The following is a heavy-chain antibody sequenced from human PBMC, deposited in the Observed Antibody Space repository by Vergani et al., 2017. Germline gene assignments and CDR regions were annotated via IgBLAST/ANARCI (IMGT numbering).Heavy chain of an antibody. CDR3: AGDAHMGYCSSTSCYTAYYYGMDV. Sequence: QVQLVQSGAEVKKPGSSVKVSCKASGGTFSSYAISWVRQAPGQGLEWMGGIIPIFGTANYAQKFQGRVTITADESTSTAYMELSSLRSEDAAVYYCAGDAHMGYCSSTSCYTAYYYGMDVWGQGTTVTVS. CDR2: IIPIFGTA. CDR1: GGTFSSYA. V-gene: IGHV1-69*01. J-gene: IGHJ6*02. D-gene: IGHD2-2*02.